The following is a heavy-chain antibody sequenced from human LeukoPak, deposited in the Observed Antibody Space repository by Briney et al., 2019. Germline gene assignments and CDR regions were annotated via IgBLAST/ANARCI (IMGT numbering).Heavy chain of an antibody. J-gene: IGHJ5*02. CDR3: ARMYYYDNSGDDNWFDP. D-gene: IGHD3-22*01. V-gene: IGHV1-46*01. CDR2: INPRGGST. CDR1: GGTFSSYA. Sequence: ASVKVSCKASGGTFSSYAISWVRQAPGQGLEWMGIINPRGGSTSYAQKFQGRVTMTRDMSTSTVYMELSSLRSEDTAIYYCARMYYYDNSGDDNWFDPWGQGTLVTVSS.